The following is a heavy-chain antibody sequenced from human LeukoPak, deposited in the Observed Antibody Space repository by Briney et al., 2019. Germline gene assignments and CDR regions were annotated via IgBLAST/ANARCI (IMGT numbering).Heavy chain of an antibody. V-gene: IGHV1-2*02. J-gene: IGHJ6*03. CDR2: INPNSGGT. CDR1: GYTFTGYY. Sequence: ASVKVSCKASGYTFTGYYMHWVRQAPGQGLEWMGWINPNSGGTTYAQKFQGRVTMTRDTSISTAYMELSRLRSDDTAVYYCARSQLRFLEWLSDMDVWGKGTTVTVSS. D-gene: IGHD3-3*01. CDR3: ARSQLRFLEWLSDMDV.